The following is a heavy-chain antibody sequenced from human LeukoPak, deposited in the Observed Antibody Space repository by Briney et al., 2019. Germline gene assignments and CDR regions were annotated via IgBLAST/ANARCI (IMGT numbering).Heavy chain of an antibody. CDR3: AKVMTTVTHDFDY. V-gene: IGHV3-23*01. CDR2: ISGSGGST. D-gene: IGHD4-17*01. CDR1: GFTFSSYA. Sequence: GGSLRLSCAASGFTFSSYAMSWVRQAPGKGLEWVSAISGSGGSTHYADSVKGRFTISNDNSKNTLYLQMNSLRAEDKAVYYCAKVMTTVTHDFDYWGQGTLVTVSS. J-gene: IGHJ4*02.